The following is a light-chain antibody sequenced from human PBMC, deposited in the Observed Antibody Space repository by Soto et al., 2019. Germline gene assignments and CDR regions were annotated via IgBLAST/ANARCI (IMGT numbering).Light chain of an antibody. CDR2: KNN. CDR3: QSYDNILSGPL. V-gene: IGLV1-40*01. CDR1: GSNVGASYD. J-gene: IGLJ3*02. Sequence: QSVLTQPPSVSGAPGQTITMSCTGSGSNVGASYDVHGYQVLPGAGPRLLIYKNNNRPSGVSDRFSGSKSGTSASLAITGLRAEDEADYYCQSYDNILSGPLFGGGTKVTVL.